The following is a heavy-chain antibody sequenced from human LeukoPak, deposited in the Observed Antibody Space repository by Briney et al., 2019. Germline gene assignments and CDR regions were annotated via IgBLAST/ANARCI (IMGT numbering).Heavy chain of an antibody. V-gene: IGHV4-34*01. CDR1: GGSFSGYY. CDR3: ARRLMAAAGIDY. CDR2: INHSGST. J-gene: IGHJ4*02. Sequence: SETPSLTCAVYGGSFSGYYWSWIRQPPGKGLEWIGEINHSGSTNYNPSLKSRVTISVDTSKNQFSLKLSSVTAADTAVYYCARRLMAAAGIDYWGQGTLVTVSS. D-gene: IGHD6-13*01.